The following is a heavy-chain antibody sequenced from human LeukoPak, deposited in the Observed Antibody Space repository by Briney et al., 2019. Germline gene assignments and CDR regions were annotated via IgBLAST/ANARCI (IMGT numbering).Heavy chain of an antibody. CDR2: IYTSGST. J-gene: IGHJ1*01. D-gene: IGHD6-13*01. CDR3: ASPPSLYSSSWSDEYFQH. Sequence: SETLSLTCTVSGGSISSYYRSWIRQPAGKGLEWIGRIYTSGSTNYNPSLKSRLTMSVDTSKNQFSLKLSSVTAADTAVYYCASPPSLYSSSWSDEYFQHWGQGTLVTVSS. V-gene: IGHV4-4*07. CDR1: GGSISSYY.